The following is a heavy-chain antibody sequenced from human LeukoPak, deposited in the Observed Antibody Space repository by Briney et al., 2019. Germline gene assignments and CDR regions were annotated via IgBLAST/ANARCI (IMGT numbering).Heavy chain of an antibody. J-gene: IGHJ4*02. CDR1: GGSISSYY. D-gene: IGHD6-6*01. CDR3: ARLRPGYSSSSGGYFDY. CDR2: IYTSGST. V-gene: IGHV4-4*09. Sequence: SETLSLTCTVSGGSISSYYWSWIRQPPGKGLEWIGYIYTSGSTNYNPSLKSRVTISVDTSKNQFSLKLSSVTAADTAVYYCARLRPGYSSSSGGYFDYWGQGTLVTVSS.